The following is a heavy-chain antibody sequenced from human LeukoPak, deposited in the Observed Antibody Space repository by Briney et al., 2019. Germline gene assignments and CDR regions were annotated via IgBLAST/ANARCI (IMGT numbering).Heavy chain of an antibody. CDR1: GYTFTNYD. J-gene: IGHJ6*02. Sequence: ASVKVSCKASGYTFTNYDINWVRQATGQGLEWLGWMNPNSGNTGFAQKFQGRVTITRNTSISTAYMELSSLRSEDTAVYYCATDYYDSSGYPYYYYGMDVWGQGTTVTVSS. V-gene: IGHV1-8*03. CDR3: ATDYYDSSGYPYYYYGMDV. D-gene: IGHD3-22*01. CDR2: MNPNSGNT.